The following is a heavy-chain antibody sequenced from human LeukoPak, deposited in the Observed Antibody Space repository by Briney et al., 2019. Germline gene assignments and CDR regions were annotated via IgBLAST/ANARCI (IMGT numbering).Heavy chain of an antibody. V-gene: IGHV3-23*01. Sequence: PGGSLRLSRAASGFTFSSYWMHWVRQAPGKGLVWVSAISGSGGSTYYADSVKGRFTISRDNSKNTLYLQMNSLRAEDTAVYYCAKDRSDCSSTSCYVDWFDPWGQGTLVTVSS. CDR3: AKDRSDCSSTSCYVDWFDP. CDR2: ISGSGGST. D-gene: IGHD2-2*01. CDR1: GFTFSSYW. J-gene: IGHJ5*02.